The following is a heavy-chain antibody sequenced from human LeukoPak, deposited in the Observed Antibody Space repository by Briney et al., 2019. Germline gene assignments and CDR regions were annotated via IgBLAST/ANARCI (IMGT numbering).Heavy chain of an antibody. V-gene: IGHV4-38-2*01. D-gene: IGHD2-21*01. CDR2: IYHSGRT. J-gene: IGHJ4*02. CDR1: GYSISSGYY. CDR3: ARHSADCGGDCWAFDY. Sequence: SETLSLTCAVSGYSISSGYYWGWIRQPPGKGLEWIGSIYHSGRTYYNPSLKSRVAISVDTSKNQFSLKVNSVTAADTAVYSCARHSADCGGDCWAFDYWGQGTLVTVSS.